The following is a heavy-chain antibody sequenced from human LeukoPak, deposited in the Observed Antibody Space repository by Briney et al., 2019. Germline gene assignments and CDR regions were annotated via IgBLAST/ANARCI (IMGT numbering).Heavy chain of an antibody. Sequence: GASVKVSCKVSGYTLTEYSIHWVRQAPGKGLEWMGGFDPEDGETIYAQKFQGRVTMSEDTSTDTAYMELRSLRSDDTAVYYCAGSLGYCTSNVCYLKYWGQGTLVTVSS. D-gene: IGHD2-8*01. CDR1: GYTLTEYS. CDR3: AGSLGYCTSNVCYLKY. CDR2: FDPEDGET. J-gene: IGHJ4*02. V-gene: IGHV1-24*01.